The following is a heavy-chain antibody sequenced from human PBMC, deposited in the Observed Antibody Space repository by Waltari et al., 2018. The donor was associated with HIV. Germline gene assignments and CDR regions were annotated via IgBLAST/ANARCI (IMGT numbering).Heavy chain of an antibody. Sequence: QLQLQESGPGLVKPSETLSLTCTGSGGSISSSSSHWGWIRQPPGKGLAWLGSIYYSGSTYYNPSLKSRVTISVDTSKNQFSLKLSSVTAADTAVYYCARPIVVGALGYGMDVWGQGTTVTVSS. V-gene: IGHV4-39*01. CDR1: GGSISSSSSH. CDR3: ARPIVVGALGYGMDV. D-gene: IGHD2-2*01. J-gene: IGHJ6*02. CDR2: IYYSGST.